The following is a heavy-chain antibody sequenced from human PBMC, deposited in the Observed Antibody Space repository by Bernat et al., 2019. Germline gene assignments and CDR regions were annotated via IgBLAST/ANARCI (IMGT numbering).Heavy chain of an antibody. Sequence: QVQLVESGGGLVKPGGSLRLSCAASGFTFSDYYMSWIRQAPGKGLEWVSYISSSSSYTNYADSVKGRFTISRDNAKNSLYLQMNSLRAEDTAVYYCASVSLSTWGAFDIWGQGTMVTVSS. V-gene: IGHV3-11*06. J-gene: IGHJ3*02. D-gene: IGHD6-13*01. CDR2: ISSSSSYT. CDR3: ASVSLSTWGAFDI. CDR1: GFTFSDYY.